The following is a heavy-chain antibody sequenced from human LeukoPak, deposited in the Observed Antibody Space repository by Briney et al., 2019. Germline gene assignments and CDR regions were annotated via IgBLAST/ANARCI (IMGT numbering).Heavy chain of an antibody. CDR2: ISAYNGNT. J-gene: IGHJ6*02. D-gene: IGHD3-22*01. V-gene: IGHV1-18*01. CDR3: ARDVADYYDSSGYNYRGLFSWYGMDV. Sequence: ASVKVSCKASGYTFTSYGISWVRQAPGQGLEWMGWISAYNGNTTYAQKLQGRVTMTTDTSTSTAYMELRSLRSDDTAVYYCARDVADYYDSSGYNYRGLFSWYGMDVWGQGTTVTVSS. CDR1: GYTFTSYG.